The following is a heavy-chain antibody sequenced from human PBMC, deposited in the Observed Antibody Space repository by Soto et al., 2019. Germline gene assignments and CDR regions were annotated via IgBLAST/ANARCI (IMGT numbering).Heavy chain of an antibody. J-gene: IGHJ5*02. V-gene: IGHV1-69*13. CDR3: ARDTRLITMVRGVTDSFDP. D-gene: IGHD3-10*01. Sequence: SVEVCCKASGGPFSSYAISLVRQAPGQGLEWMGGIIPIFGTANYSQKFQGRVTITADESTSTAYMELSSLRSEDTAVYYCARDTRLITMVRGVTDSFDPWGQGTMVTVSS. CDR1: GGPFSSYA. CDR2: IIPIFGTA.